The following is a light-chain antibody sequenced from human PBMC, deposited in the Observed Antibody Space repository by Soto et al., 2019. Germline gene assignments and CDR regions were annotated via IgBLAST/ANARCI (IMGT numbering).Light chain of an antibody. Sequence: EIVLTQSPGILSLSPGERAPLSCRASQSVSSYLAWYQQKPGQAPRLLIYDASNRATGIPARFSGSGSGTDFTLTISSLEPEDFAVYYCQQRSNWPRGTFGQGTKVDIK. V-gene: IGKV3-11*01. CDR3: QQRSNWPRGT. CDR2: DAS. CDR1: QSVSSY. J-gene: IGKJ1*01.